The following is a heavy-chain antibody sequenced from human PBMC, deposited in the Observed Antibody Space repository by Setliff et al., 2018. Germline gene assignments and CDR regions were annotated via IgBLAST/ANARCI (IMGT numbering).Heavy chain of an antibody. CDR3: AKWGGSLDSIGYYLGPFDH. J-gene: IGHJ4*02. CDR2: ISSSSHII. V-gene: IGHV3-48*01. D-gene: IGHD3-22*01. Sequence: GGSLRLSCAASGFTFSGYYMQWVRQAPGKGLEWVSYISSSSHIISYADSVKGRFTISRDNAKNSLYLQMNSLRAEDTAVYYCAKWGGSLDSIGYYLGPFDHWGQGTLVTVSS. CDR1: GFTFSGYY.